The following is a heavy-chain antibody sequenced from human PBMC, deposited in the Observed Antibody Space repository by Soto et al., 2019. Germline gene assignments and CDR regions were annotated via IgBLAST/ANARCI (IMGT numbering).Heavy chain of an antibody. J-gene: IGHJ4*02. Sequence: QVQLVESGGGVVQPGGSLRLSCAASGFTFSSYGMHWVRQAPGKGLEWVAVISYDGSNKYYADSVKGRFTISRDNSKNTLYLQMNSLRAEDTAVYYCAKDAGRYNWNYIFDYWGQGTLVTVSS. D-gene: IGHD1-7*01. V-gene: IGHV3-30*18. CDR1: GFTFSSYG. CDR2: ISYDGSNK. CDR3: AKDAGRYNWNYIFDY.